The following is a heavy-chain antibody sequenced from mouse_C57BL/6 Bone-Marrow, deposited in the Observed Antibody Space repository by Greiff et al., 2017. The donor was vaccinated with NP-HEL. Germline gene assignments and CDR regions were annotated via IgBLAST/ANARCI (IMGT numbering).Heavy chain of an antibody. D-gene: IGHD2-5*01. CDR3: ARNSKRAMDN. V-gene: IGHV1-59*01. CDR1: GYTFTSYW. Sequence: QVQLQQPGAELVRPGTSVKLSCKASGYTFTSYWMHWVKQRPGQGLEWIGVIDPSDSYTNYNQKFKGKATLTVDTSSSTAYMQLSSLTSEDSAVYDCARNSKRAMDNGCQGTSVTVSS. J-gene: IGHJ4*01. CDR2: IDPSDSYT.